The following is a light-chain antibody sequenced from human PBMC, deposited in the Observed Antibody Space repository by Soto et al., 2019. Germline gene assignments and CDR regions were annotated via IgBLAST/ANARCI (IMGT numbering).Light chain of an antibody. CDR2: DAS. V-gene: IGKV3-11*01. CDR3: QQRSNWPRLT. J-gene: IGKJ4*01. Sequence: EIVLTQSPATLSLSPGERATLSCRASQSVSNYLAWYQQKPGQAPRLLIYDASNRATGIPARFSGSGSVTDCTLTISSLEPEDFTVYYCQQRSNWPRLTFGGGTKVEIK. CDR1: QSVSNY.